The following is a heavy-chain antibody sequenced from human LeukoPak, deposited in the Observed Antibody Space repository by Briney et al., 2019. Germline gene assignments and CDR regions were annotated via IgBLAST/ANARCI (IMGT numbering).Heavy chain of an antibody. CDR1: GFTFSSYA. CDR2: ISSSSSYI. D-gene: IGHD3-10*01. Sequence: GGSLRLSCAASGFTFSSYAMSWVRQAPGKGLEWVSSISSSSSYIYYADSVKGRFTISRDNAKNSLYLQMNSLRAEDTAVYYCARTVTYYYGSGSFDLDYWGQGTLVTVSS. CDR3: ARTVTYYYGSGSFDLDY. V-gene: IGHV3-21*01. J-gene: IGHJ4*02.